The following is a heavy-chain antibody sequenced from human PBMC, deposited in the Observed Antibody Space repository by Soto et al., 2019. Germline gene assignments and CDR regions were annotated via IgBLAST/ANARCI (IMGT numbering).Heavy chain of an antibody. CDR1: GFTFDDYA. D-gene: IGHD3-3*01. V-gene: IGHV3-9*01. J-gene: IGHJ4*02. CDR3: AKDLRTSWIFGNFCS. Sequence: EVQLVESGGGWVQPGRSLRLSCAASGFTFDDYAMHWVRQAPGKGLEWVSGITFNSGNTAYADSVKARFTISRDNGKNSLYLQMNSLRAEDTALYYCAKDLRTSWIFGNFCSWGQGTLVTVSS. CDR2: ITFNSGNT.